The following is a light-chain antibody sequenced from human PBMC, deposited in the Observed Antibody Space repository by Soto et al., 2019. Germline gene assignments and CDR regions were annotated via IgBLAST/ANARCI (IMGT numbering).Light chain of an antibody. J-gene: IGKJ1*01. V-gene: IGKV3-15*01. CDR3: QQYDNWPPWT. Sequence: EIVMTQSPATLSVSPGERATLSCRASQSVGANFAWYQQRPGQAPMLLIYGASSRAGGVPPRFSGSGSGTEFTLTISGLQSEDFADYYCQQYDNWPPWTFGQGTKVEIK. CDR2: GAS. CDR1: QSVGAN.